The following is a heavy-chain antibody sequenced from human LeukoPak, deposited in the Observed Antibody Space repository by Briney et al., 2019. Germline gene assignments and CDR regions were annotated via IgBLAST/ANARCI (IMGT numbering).Heavy chain of an antibody. V-gene: IGHV4-34*01. CDR3: ARGRDRSKAGDH. D-gene: IGHD5-24*01. CDR2: IHPSGIF. CDR1: GGSCDDYY. J-gene: IGHJ4*02. Sequence: PSETLSLTCAVYGGSCDDYYCSWLRQPPGKGLEWIGEIHPSGIFYYNSSLLSRVTISIDTSKSQFYLRLTSVTAADTAFYYCARGRDRSKAGDHWGQGSLVTVSS.